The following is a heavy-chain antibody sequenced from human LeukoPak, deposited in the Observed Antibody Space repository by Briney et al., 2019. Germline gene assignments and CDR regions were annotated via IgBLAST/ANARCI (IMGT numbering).Heavy chain of an antibody. CDR1: GFTFTSSA. CDR3: ARGKWRYCSSTSCYVLDY. J-gene: IGHJ4*02. V-gene: IGHV1-58*02. D-gene: IGHD2-2*01. CDR2: IVVGSGNT. Sequence: SVKVSCKASGFTFTSSATQWVRQARGQRLEWIGWIVVGSGNTNYAQKFQGRVTITRNTSISTAYMELSSLRSEDTAVYYCARGKWRYCSSTSCYVLDYWGQGTLVTVSS.